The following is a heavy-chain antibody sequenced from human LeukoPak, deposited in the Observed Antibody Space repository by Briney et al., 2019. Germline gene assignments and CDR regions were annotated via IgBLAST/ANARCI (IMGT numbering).Heavy chain of an antibody. CDR3: AKAGSIRFDY. J-gene: IGHJ4*02. Sequence: PGGSLRLSCAASGFTFSNYAMSWVRQAPGKGLEWVSGISGSGSGGNTYYADSVKGRFTISRDNSKNTLYLQMNSLRAEDTAVYYCAKAGSIRFDYWGQGTLVTVSS. D-gene: IGHD1-26*01. V-gene: IGHV3-23*01. CDR2: ISGSGSGGNT. CDR1: GFTFSNYA.